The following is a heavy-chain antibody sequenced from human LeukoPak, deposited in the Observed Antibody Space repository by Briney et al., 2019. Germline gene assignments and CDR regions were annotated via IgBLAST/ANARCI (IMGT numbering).Heavy chain of an antibody. V-gene: IGHV1-69*13. CDR3: ARAYYESSAYRHAVYFDY. D-gene: IGHD3-22*01. CDR2: IIPIFGTA. CDR1: GGTFSSYA. Sequence: ASVKVSCKASGGTFSSYAISWVRQAPGQGLEWMGGIIPIFGTANYAQKFQGRVTITADESTNTVYMHLSSLSSDDTAVYYCARAYYESSAYRHAVYFDYWGQGTLVTVSS. J-gene: IGHJ4*02.